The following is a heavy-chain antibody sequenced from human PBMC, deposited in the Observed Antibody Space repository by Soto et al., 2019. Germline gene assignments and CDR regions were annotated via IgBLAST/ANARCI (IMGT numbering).Heavy chain of an antibody. CDR2: ISGSGGST. V-gene: IGHV3-23*01. CDR1: GFSLSSYA. Sequence: PGGSLRLSCAASGFSLSSYAMSWVRQSPGKGLEWVSAISGSGGSTYYADSVKGRFTISRDNSKNTLYLQMNSLRAEDTAVYYCAKDNLIAAAVSYWFDPWGQGTLVTVPS. J-gene: IGHJ5*02. D-gene: IGHD6-13*01. CDR3: AKDNLIAAAVSYWFDP.